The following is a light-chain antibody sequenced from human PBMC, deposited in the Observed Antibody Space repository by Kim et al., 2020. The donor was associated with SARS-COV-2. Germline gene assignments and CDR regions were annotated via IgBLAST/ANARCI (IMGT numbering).Light chain of an antibody. CDR2: SNN. CDR1: SSNIGSNP. J-gene: IGLJ2*01. Sequence: GQSVTISCSGRSSNIGSNPVNWYQHLPGTAPKLLIYSNNQRPSGVPDRFSGSKSGTSASLAISGLQSEDEADYYCAAWDDSLNGVVFGGGTQLTVL. CDR3: AAWDDSLNGVV. V-gene: IGLV1-44*01.